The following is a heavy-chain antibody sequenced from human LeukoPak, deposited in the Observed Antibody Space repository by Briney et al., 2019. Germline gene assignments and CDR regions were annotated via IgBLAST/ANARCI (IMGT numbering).Heavy chain of an antibody. CDR2: IYHSGST. V-gene: IGHV4-38-2*01. J-gene: IGHJ6*03. CDR3: ARSTYCGGDCYSNYYYMDV. Sequence: SETLSLTCAVSGYSISSTYYWGWNRQPTGTGLEWIGSIYHSGSTYYNPSLQSRVTISVDTSQNQFSLKLTSVTAADTAVYYCARSTYCGGDCYSNYYYMDVWGDGTTVTVSS. D-gene: IGHD2-21*02. CDR1: GYSISSTYY.